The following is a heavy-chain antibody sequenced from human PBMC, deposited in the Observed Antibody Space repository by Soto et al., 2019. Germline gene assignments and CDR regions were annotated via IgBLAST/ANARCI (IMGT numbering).Heavy chain of an antibody. CDR3: ARCQYYDSSGYYYLYFDY. CDR2: IIPIFGTA. J-gene: IGHJ4*02. Sequence: GASVKVSCKASGGTFSSYAISWVRQAPGQGLEWMGGIIPIFGTANYAQKFQGRVTITADESTSTAYMELSSLRSEDTAVYYCARCQYYDSSGYYYLYFDYWGQGTLVTLSS. D-gene: IGHD3-22*01. V-gene: IGHV1-69*13. CDR1: GGTFSSYA.